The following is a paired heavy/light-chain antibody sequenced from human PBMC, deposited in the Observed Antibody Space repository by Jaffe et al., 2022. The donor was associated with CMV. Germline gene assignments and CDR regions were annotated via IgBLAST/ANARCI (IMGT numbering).Heavy chain of an antibody. D-gene: IGHD2-2*01. CDR3: ARDGDIVVVPAAIQAYYYYGMDV. Sequence: QVQLQESGPGLVKPSETLSLTCTVSGGAVTTYYWSWIRQPAGKGLEWIGRFFASGTIIYNPSLKSRVTMSVDTSKNQFSLSLTSVTAADTGVYFCARDGDIVVVPAAIQAYYYYGMDVWGQGTTVTVS. CDR1: GGAVTTYY. V-gene: IGHV4-4*07. CDR2: FFASGTI. J-gene: IGHJ6*02.
Light chain of an antibody. Sequence: IVMTQSPLSLPVTPGEPASISCRSTQSLLHSNGYNYLDWYLQKPGQSPQLLIYLGSNRASGVPDRFSGSGSGTDFTLKINRVEAEDVGVYYCMQALQSPPTFGGGTKVEIK. J-gene: IGKJ4*01. CDR3: MQALQSPPT. CDR2: LGS. CDR1: QSLLHSNGYNY. V-gene: IGKV2-28*01.